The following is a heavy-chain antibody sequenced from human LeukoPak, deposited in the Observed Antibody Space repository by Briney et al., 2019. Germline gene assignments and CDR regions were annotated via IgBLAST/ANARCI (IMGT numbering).Heavy chain of an antibody. CDR3: AKEGDSSGHCGDFDI. J-gene: IGHJ3*02. Sequence: GGSLRLSCAASGFTFSSYAMSWVRQAPGKGLEWVSAISGSGGSTYYADSVKGRFTISRDNSKNTLYLQMNSLRPEDTALYYCAKEGDSSGHCGDFDIWGQGTMVTVSS. CDR1: GFTFSSYA. V-gene: IGHV3-23*01. CDR2: ISGSGGST. D-gene: IGHD3-22*01.